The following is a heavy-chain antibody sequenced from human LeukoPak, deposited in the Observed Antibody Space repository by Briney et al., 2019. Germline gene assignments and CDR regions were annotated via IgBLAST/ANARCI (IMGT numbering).Heavy chain of an antibody. CDR2: LSPKSGAT. V-gene: IGHV1-2*02. Sequence: ASVKVSCKASGYTFSGYYIHWVRQAPGPGREWTGWLSPKSGATKYAQKFQGRVTLTRDLSLSTAYMDLNSLTSDDTAVYYCARDTYGGSYFPLPYWGQGTLVTVFS. CDR3: ARDTYGGSYFPLPY. J-gene: IGHJ4*02. D-gene: IGHD1-26*01. CDR1: GYTFSGYY.